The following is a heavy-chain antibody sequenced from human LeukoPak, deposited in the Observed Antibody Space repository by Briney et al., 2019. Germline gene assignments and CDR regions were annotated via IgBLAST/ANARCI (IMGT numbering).Heavy chain of an antibody. V-gene: IGHV3-23*01. CDR3: AKEPNSMAAAGNWFDP. CDR1: GFTFSSYA. J-gene: IGHJ5*02. D-gene: IGHD6-13*01. CDR2: ISGSGGST. Sequence: PGGSLRLSCAASGFTFSSYAMSWVCQAPGKGLEWVSAISGSGGSTYYADSVKGRFTISRDNSKNTLYLQMNSLRAEDTAVYYCAKEPNSMAAAGNWFDPWGQGTLVTVSS.